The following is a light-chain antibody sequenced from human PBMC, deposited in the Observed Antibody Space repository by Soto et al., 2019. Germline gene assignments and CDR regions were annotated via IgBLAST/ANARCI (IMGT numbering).Light chain of an antibody. J-gene: IGKJ1*01. CDR1: QGISKY. CDR2: AAS. CDR3: LQHTSYPWT. Sequence: DIQMTQSPSAKSASVGDRVTITCRASQGISKYLAWFQQKPGKVLKRLIYAASSLQSGVPARFSGSGSGTEFTLTISSLQPEDFGTYYCLQHTSYPWTFGQGTKVEIK. V-gene: IGKV1-17*03.